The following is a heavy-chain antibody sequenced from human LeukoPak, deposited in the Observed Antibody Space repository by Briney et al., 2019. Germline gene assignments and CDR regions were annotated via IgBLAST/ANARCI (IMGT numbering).Heavy chain of an antibody. V-gene: IGHV3-7*03. Sequence: PGGSLRLSCEASGFTFSSYWMNWVRQAPGKGLEWVASIKQDGGEKYYVDSVKGRFTISRDNAKNSVYLQMNSLRAEDTAVYYCARDGPAAGLYFDYWGQGTLVTVSS. CDR1: GFTFSSYW. CDR3: ARDGPAAGLYFDY. D-gene: IGHD6-13*01. CDR2: IKQDGGEK. J-gene: IGHJ4*02.